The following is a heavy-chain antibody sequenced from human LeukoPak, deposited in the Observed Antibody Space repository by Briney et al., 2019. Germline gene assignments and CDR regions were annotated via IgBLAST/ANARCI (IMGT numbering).Heavy chain of an antibody. D-gene: IGHD3-16*01. J-gene: IGHJ2*01. CDR1: GFTFSSKY. CDR2: IYSGGSK. V-gene: IGHV3-53*01. Sequence: GGSLRLSCAASGFTFSSKYMSWVRQAPGEGLEWVSVIYSGGSKYYADSVKGRFTISRDNSKNTLYLQMNSLRGEDTALYYCTRDGGYGSYVTPSNWYFDLWGRGTLVTVSS. CDR3: TRDGGYGSYVTPSNWYFDL.